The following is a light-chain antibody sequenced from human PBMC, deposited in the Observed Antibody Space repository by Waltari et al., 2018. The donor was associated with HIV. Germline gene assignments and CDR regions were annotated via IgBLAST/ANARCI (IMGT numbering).Light chain of an antibody. CDR1: NVGNKY. Sequence: SYELTQPPSVSVSPGQTATITCSGDNVGNKYVSLYQQKSGTPPVLVMYQDDTRPSGIPERFSGSNSGNTGTLTISGTQAIDEADYYCQAWDSSTAWVFGGGTNLTVL. J-gene: IGLJ3*02. CDR2: QDD. V-gene: IGLV3-1*01. CDR3: QAWDSSTAWV.